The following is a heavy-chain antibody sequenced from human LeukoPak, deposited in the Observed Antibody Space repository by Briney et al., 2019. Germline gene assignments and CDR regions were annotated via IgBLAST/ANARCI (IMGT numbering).Heavy chain of an antibody. V-gene: IGHV3-33*06. Sequence: PGRSLRLSCAASGFTFSSYGMHWVRQAPGKGLEWVAVIWYDGSNKYYADSVKGRFTISRDNSKNTLFLQMNSLSAADTAVYYCAKDSSSSNYYYGMDVWGQGTTVTVSS. CDR3: AKDSSSSNYYYGMDV. CDR2: IWYDGSNK. J-gene: IGHJ6*02. D-gene: IGHD6-6*01. CDR1: GFTFSSYG.